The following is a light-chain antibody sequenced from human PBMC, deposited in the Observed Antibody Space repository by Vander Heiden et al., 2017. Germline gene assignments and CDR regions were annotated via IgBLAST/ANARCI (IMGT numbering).Light chain of an antibody. Sequence: DLVLTRSPDSLPVFRGEWTTIHRKSSQSLLYSYINKTYIASYQQKPGQPPKLLIYWASTRESGVPDPFSGSGSGTTFTLTIISLQAENVAVYYWQQDERTPQTFGPGTKVEIK. CDR3: QQDERTPQT. CDR2: WAS. CDR1: QSLLYSYINKTY. J-gene: IGKJ1*01. V-gene: IGKV4-1*01.